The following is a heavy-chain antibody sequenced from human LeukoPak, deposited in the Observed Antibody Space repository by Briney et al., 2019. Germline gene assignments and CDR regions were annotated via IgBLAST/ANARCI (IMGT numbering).Heavy chain of an antibody. CDR3: ARSRSGIAAAGTHY. CDR2: ISGSGGST. CDR1: GFTFSSYA. Sequence: GGSLRLSCAAAGFTFSSYAMSWVRQAPGKGLEWVSAISGSGGSTYYADSVKGRFTTPRDNSKNTLYLQMNSLRAEDTAVYYCARSRSGIAAAGTHYWGQGTLVTVSS. D-gene: IGHD6-13*01. V-gene: IGHV3-23*01. J-gene: IGHJ4*02.